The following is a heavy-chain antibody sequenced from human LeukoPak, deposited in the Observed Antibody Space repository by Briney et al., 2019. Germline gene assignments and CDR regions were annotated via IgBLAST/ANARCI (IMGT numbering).Heavy chain of an antibody. CDR1: GGTFSSYA. CDR2: MNPNSGNT. CDR3: ARGRGMVPLSM. V-gene: IGHV1-8*02. J-gene: IGHJ4*02. Sequence: ASVKVSCKASGGTFSSYAISWVRQAPGQGLEWMGWMNPNSGNTGYAQKFQGRVTMTRNTSISTAYMELSSLRSEDTAVYYCARGRGMVPLSMWGQGTLVTVSS. D-gene: IGHD2/OR15-2a*01.